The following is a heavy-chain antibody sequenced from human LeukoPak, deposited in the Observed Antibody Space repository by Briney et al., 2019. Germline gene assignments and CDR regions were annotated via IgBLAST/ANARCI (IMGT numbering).Heavy chain of an antibody. D-gene: IGHD2-2*01. CDR1: GGSISSGDSY. V-gene: IGHV4-30-4*01. CDR2: IYYSGST. CDR3: ARDIVIVPAAIGYGMDV. J-gene: IGHJ6*02. Sequence: PSETLSLTCTVSGGSISSGDSYWSWIRQPPGKGLEWIGYIYYSGSTYYNPSLKSRVTISVDTSKNQFSLKLSSVTAADTAVYYCARDIVIVPAAIGYGMDVWGQETTVTVSS.